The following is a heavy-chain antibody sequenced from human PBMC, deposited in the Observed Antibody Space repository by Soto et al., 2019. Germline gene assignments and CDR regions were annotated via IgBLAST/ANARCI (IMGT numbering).Heavy chain of an antibody. D-gene: IGHD6-25*01. CDR2: IYSGGYT. CDR1: GFTVSNNY. CDR3: ATQRGGGGY. V-gene: IGHV3-53*01. J-gene: IGHJ4*02. Sequence: EVQLVESGGGLIQPGGSLRLSCAVSGFTVSNNYMSWVRQAPGKGLEGVSVIYSGGYTAYGDSVKGRFTISRDNSKNTLFLKVTSRRADAPAVFYWATQRGGGGYWGQGTLVTVSS.